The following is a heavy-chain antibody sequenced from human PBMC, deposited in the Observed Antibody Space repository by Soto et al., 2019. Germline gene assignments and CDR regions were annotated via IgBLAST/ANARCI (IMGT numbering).Heavy chain of an antibody. CDR3: ARAPIRLCSGDNCYSGLDS. D-gene: IGHD2-15*01. J-gene: IGHJ4*02. V-gene: IGHV1-69*12. Sequence: QVQLVQSGAEVKKPGSSLKVSCKSSGGTFSSYAISWVRQAPGQGLEWLGGIIPIFNKVNYAQKSQGRVTLTEDDSTSTAYMELSSLRSDDTAVYYCARAPIRLCSGDNCYSGLDSWGQGTLVIVSS. CDR2: IIPIFNKV. CDR1: GGTFSSYA.